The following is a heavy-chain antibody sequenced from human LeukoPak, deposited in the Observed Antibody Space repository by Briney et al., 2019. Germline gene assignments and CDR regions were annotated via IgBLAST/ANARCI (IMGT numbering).Heavy chain of an antibody. V-gene: IGHV3-23*01. CDR1: GFTFSSYA. J-gene: IGHJ4*02. CDR3: VQGPYLDY. D-gene: IGHD2-21*01. CDR2: ISYSGGST. Sequence: GGSLRLSCAASGFTFSSYAMSWVRQAPGKGLEWVSAISYSGGSTYYADSVKGRFTISRDNSENTLYLQMNSLRAEDPALYFCVQGPYLDYWGQGTLVTVSS.